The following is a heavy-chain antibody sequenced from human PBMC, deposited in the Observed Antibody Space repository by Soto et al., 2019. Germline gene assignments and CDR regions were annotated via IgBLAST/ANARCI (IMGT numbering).Heavy chain of an antibody. J-gene: IGHJ5*02. V-gene: IGHV1-3*01. CDR1: GYTFTNNA. CDR2: INAGNGNT. D-gene: IGHD1-20*01. Sequence: ASVKVSCKTSGYTFTNNAMHWVRQAPGQRLEWMGGINAGNGNTKYSQKFQGRVTITRDTSASTVYMELSSLRSEDTAVYYCGREYNWNDVGNWFDPWGQGTLVTVSS. CDR3: GREYNWNDVGNWFDP.